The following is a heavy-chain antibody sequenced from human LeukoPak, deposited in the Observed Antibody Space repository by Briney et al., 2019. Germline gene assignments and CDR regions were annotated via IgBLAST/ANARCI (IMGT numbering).Heavy chain of an antibody. V-gene: IGHV1-18*01. J-gene: IGHJ5*02. CDR2: ISAYNGNT. D-gene: IGHD2-15*01. CDR3: ARDGGYCSGGSCPDNWFDP. CDR1: GYTFTSYG. Sequence: ASVKVSCKASGYTFTSYGISWVRQAPGQGLEWMGWISAYNGNTSYAQKLQGRVTMTTDTSTSTAYMELRSLRSDDTAVYYCARDGGYCSGGSCPDNWFDPWGQGTLVTVSS.